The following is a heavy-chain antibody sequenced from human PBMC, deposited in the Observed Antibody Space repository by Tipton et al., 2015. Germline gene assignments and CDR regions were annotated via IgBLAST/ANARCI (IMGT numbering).Heavy chain of an antibody. CDR3: ASSMSVAGTGDS. D-gene: IGHD6-19*01. CDR2: ISGSGNTV. V-gene: IGHV3-11*01. J-gene: IGHJ4*02. CDR1: GFTFSDYY. Sequence: SLRLSCAASGFTFSDYYMTWIRQAPGKGLEWVSSISGSGNTVYYTDFVRGRFTVSRDNARNSLYLQMNSLRADDTAVYYCASSMSVAGTGDSWGQGTLVTVSS.